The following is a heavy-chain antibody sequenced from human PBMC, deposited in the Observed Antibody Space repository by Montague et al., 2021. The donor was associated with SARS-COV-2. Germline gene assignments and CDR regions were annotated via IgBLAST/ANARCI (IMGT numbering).Heavy chain of an antibody. J-gene: IGHJ4*02. D-gene: IGHD6-19*01. CDR3: ARDIAVVGLFDY. V-gene: IGHV4-61*02. CDR1: GGSTSSGSYS. Sequence: TLSLTCTVSGGSTSSGSYSWSWTRQPAGKGLEWIGRISISGSTNYNPSLTSRVTISVDTSKNQIPLKLSSVTAADTAGYHCARDIAVVGLFDYWGQGTLVTVSS. CDR2: ISISGST.